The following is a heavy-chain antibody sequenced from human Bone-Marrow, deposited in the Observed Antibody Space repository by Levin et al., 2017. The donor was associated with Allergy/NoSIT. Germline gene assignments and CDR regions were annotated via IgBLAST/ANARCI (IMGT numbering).Heavy chain of an antibody. J-gene: IGHJ4*02. D-gene: IGHD6-13*01. CDR1: GFTFSSYG. CDR2: ISYDGSNK. Sequence: GGSLRLSCAASGFTFSSYGMHWVRQAPGKGLEWVAVISYDGSNKYYADSVKGRFTISRDNSKNTLYLQMNSLRAEDTAVYYCAKDRGRQQLAPDYWGQGTLVTVSS. V-gene: IGHV3-30*18. CDR3: AKDRGRQQLAPDY.